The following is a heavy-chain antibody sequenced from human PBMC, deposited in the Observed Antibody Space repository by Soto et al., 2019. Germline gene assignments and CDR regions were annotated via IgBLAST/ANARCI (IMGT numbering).Heavy chain of an antibody. CDR3: AGVRAPRSGYYSGDY. CDR1: GFTFSSYS. Sequence: GGSLRLSCAASGFTFSSYSMNWVRQAPGKGLEWVSSISSSSSYIYYADSVKGRFTISRDNAKNSLYLQMNSLRAEDKALYYCAGVRAPRSGYYSGDYWGQGTLVTVSS. D-gene: IGHD3-22*01. V-gene: IGHV3-21*01. CDR2: ISSSSSYI. J-gene: IGHJ4*02.